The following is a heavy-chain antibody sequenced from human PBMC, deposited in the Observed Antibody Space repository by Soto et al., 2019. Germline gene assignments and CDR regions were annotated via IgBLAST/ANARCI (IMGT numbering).Heavy chain of an antibody. CDR1: GNTFTNFG. CDR3: ARVIPGAEAWFDP. CDR2: ISAYTDDP. J-gene: IGHJ5*02. V-gene: IGHV1-18*01. D-gene: IGHD2-2*01. Sequence: ASVKVSCKTSGNTFTNFGVTWVRQAPGQGLEWMGWISAYTDDPNYAQKFQGRVTMTIDTSTSTAYLDLRSLTSDDTAVYYCARVIPGAEAWFDPWGQGTLVTVSS.